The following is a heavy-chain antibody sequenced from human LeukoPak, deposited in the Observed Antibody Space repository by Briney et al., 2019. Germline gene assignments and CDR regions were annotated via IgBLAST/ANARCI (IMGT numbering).Heavy chain of an antibody. J-gene: IGHJ4*02. Sequence: ASVKVSCKASGGTFSSYAISWVRQAPGQGLEWMGRIIPIFGTANYAQKFQGRVTITTDESTSTAYMELSSLRSEDTAVYYCARELFGRRIVVAGSDYWGQGTLVTVSS. D-gene: IGHD3-22*01. CDR2: IIPIFGTA. V-gene: IGHV1-69*05. CDR1: GGTFSSYA. CDR3: ARELFGRRIVVAGSDY.